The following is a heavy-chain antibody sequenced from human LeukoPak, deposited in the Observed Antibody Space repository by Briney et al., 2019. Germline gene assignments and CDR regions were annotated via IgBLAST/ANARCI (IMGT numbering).Heavy chain of an antibody. Sequence: PGGSLRLSCAASGLTVSKNYMGWVRQAPGKGLESVSVIYSGGSTYYADSVRGRFTISRDNSKNTLYLQMNSLRVEDTAVYYCARVGGHWGQGTLVTVSS. CDR3: ARVGGH. D-gene: IGHD3-10*01. V-gene: IGHV3-53*01. CDR2: IYSGGST. J-gene: IGHJ4*02. CDR1: GLTVSKNY.